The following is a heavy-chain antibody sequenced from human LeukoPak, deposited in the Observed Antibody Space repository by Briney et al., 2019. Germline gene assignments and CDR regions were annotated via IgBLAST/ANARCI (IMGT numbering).Heavy chain of an antibody. Sequence: GGSLRLSCAASGFTFDDYAMHWVRQAPGKGLEWVSGISWNSDSIGYADSVKGRFTISRDNAKNSLYLQMNSLRAEDTALYYCAKDISVVSARGNAFDIWGQGTMVTVSS. V-gene: IGHV3-9*01. J-gene: IGHJ3*02. D-gene: IGHD2-2*01. CDR2: ISWNSDSI. CDR1: GFTFDDYA. CDR3: AKDISVVSARGNAFDI.